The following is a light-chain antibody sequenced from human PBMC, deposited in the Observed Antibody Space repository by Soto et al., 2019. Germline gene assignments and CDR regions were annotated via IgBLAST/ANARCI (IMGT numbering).Light chain of an antibody. Sequence: QSVLTQPPSVSGAPGQRVTISCTGSSSNIGAGYDVPWYQQLPGTAPKLLIYGNSNRPSGVPDRFSGSKSGTSASLAITGLQDEDEADYYCKSYDSSLSGYVVFGGGTKLTVL. CDR1: SSNIGAGYD. CDR2: GNS. J-gene: IGLJ2*01. CDR3: KSYDSSLSGYVV. V-gene: IGLV1-40*01.